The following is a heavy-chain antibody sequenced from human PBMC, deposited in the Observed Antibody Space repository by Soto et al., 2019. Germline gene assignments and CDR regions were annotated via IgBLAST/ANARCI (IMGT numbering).Heavy chain of an antibody. CDR2: IIPIFGTA. J-gene: IGHJ6*02. CDR1: GGTFSSYA. CDR3: ARQSQSNTAMAPYYGMDV. D-gene: IGHD5-18*01. Sequence: GASVKVSCKASGGTFSSYAISWVRQAPGQGLEWMGGIIPIFGTANYAQKFQGRVTITADESTSTAYMELSSLRSEDTAVYYCARQSQSNTAMAPYYGMDVWGQGTTVTVSS. V-gene: IGHV1-69*13.